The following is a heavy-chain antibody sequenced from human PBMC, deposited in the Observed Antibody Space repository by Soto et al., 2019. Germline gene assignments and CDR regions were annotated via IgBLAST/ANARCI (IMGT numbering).Heavy chain of an antibody. D-gene: IGHD5-12*01. Sequence: ASVKVSCKASGYTFTSYYMHWVRQAPGRGLEWMGIINPSGGSTSYAQKFQGRVTMTRDTSTSTVYMELSSLRSEDTAVYYCARDVGVGTYSGYDFYWGQGTLVTVS. J-gene: IGHJ4*02. V-gene: IGHV1-46*01. CDR3: ARDVGVGTYSGYDFY. CDR2: INPSGGST. CDR1: GYTFTSYY.